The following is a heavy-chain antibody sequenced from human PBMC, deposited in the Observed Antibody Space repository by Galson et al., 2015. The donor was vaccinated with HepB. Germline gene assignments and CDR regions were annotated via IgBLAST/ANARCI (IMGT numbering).Heavy chain of an antibody. J-gene: IGHJ4*02. CDR1: GYSFTSYW. Sequence: QSGAEVKKPGESLKISCKGSGYSFTSYWIGWVRQMPGKGLEWMGRIDPSDSYTNYSPSFQGHVTTSADKSISTAYLQWSSLKASDTAMYYCARHRMDCSGGSGYSSDYWGQGTLVTVSS. CDR2: IDPSDSYT. CDR3: ARHRMDCSGGSGYSSDY. D-gene: IGHD2-15*01. V-gene: IGHV5-10-1*01.